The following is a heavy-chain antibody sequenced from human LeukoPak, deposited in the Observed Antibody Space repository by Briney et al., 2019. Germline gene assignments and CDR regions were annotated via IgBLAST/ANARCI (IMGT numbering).Heavy chain of an antibody. CDR1: GYTFTGYY. CDR3: ARATEWFGSSNYYYYYGMDV. D-gene: IGHD3-3*01. Sequence: ASVKVSCKASGYTFTGYYMHWVRQAPGQGLEWMGRINPNSGGTNYAQKFQGRVTMTRDTSISTVYMELSRLRSDDTAVYYCARATEWFGSSNYYYYYGMDVWGQGTTVTVSS. V-gene: IGHV1-2*06. CDR2: INPNSGGT. J-gene: IGHJ6*02.